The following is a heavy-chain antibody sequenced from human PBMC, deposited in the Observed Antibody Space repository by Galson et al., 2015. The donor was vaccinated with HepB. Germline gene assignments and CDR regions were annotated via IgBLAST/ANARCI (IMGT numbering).Heavy chain of an antibody. CDR1: GITFTFYA. V-gene: IGHV3-23*01. CDR3: ARESEVSGWYFFDY. J-gene: IGHJ4*02. CDR2: ITGEGSVT. D-gene: IGHD6-19*01. Sequence: SLRLSCAASGITFTFYAMTWVRQAPGKGLEWVSSITGEGSVTYYADSVKGRFTISRDNSKNTLYLQMNSLRAEDTAVYYCARESEVSGWYFFDYWGQGTLVTVSS.